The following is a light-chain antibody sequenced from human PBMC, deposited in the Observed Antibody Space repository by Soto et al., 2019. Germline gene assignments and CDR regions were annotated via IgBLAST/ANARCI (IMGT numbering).Light chain of an antibody. V-gene: IGKV3-20*01. CDR2: GAS. J-gene: IGKJ2*01. CDR3: QQLGSLPYT. Sequence: EIVLTQSPGTLSLSPGERATLSCRASQSVNNNYLAWYQQKPGQAPRLLINGASSRATGIPDRFSGSGSGTDFTLSISRVEPEDFVVYHCQQLGSLPYTFGQGTNLEIK. CDR1: QSVNNNY.